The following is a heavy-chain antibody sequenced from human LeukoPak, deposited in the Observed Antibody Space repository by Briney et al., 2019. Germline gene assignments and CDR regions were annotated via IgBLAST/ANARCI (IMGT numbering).Heavy chain of an antibody. D-gene: IGHD6-19*01. J-gene: IGHJ1*01. V-gene: IGHV3-23*01. CDR2: VSGSGGST. CDR3: AKTLRAGTVAVARTYFHH. Sequence: PGGSLRLSCAASGFTFSSYAMNWVRQAPGMGLDWVSAVSGSGGSTNYADSVKGRFTISRDNSKNTLYLQMKNLRAEDTAVYFCAKTLRAGTVAVARTYFHHWGQGTLVTVSS. CDR1: GFTFSSYA.